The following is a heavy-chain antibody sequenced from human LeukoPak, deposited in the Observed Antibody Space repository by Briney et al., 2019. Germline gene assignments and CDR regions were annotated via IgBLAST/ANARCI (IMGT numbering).Heavy chain of an antibody. J-gene: IGHJ6*02. V-gene: IGHV4-34*01. Sequence: SETLSLTCAVYGGSFSGYYWSWIRQPPGKGLEWIGEINHSGSTNYNPSLKSRVTISVDTSKNQVSLNLSSVTAADTAVYYCARGFGETTMAASFYSYYYAMDVWGQGTTVTVSS. CDR2: INHSGST. D-gene: IGHD3-16*01. CDR1: GGSFSGYY. CDR3: ARGFGETTMAASFYSYYYAMDV.